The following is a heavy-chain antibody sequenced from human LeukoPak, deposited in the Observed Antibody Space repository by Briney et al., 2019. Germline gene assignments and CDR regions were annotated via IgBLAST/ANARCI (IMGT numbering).Heavy chain of an antibody. CDR1: GFTFSSYG. D-gene: IGHD1-14*01. CDR2: ISYDGSNK. CDR3: AKDASNHGDY. J-gene: IGHJ4*02. Sequence: GRSLRLSCAASGFTFSSYGMHWVRQAPGKGLEWVAVISYDGSNKYYADSVKGRFTIFRDNSKNTLYLQMNSLRAEDTAVYYCAKDASNHGDYWGQGTLVTVSS. V-gene: IGHV3-30*18.